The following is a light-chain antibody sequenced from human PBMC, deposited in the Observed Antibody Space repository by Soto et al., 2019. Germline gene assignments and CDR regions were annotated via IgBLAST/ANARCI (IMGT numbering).Light chain of an antibody. CDR3: HQYDDGPYT. Sequence: EILRTQSPATLCLSPGERATLSCRASQSVSSNVAWYQQLPGQTARLLIYGASTRATGIPVRFSGSGSGTEFTLALSSLQSEDFAVYYCHQYDDGPYTFGQGTKVDIK. CDR2: GAS. CDR1: QSVSSN. J-gene: IGKJ2*01. V-gene: IGKV3-15*01.